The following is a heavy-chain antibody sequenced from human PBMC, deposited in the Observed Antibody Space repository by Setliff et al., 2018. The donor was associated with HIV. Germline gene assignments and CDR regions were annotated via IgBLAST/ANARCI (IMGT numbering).Heavy chain of an antibody. V-gene: IGHV3-11*04. J-gene: IGHJ3*02. Sequence: LSLTCAVSGYSINSGYYWGWIRQPPEKGLEWISYISSSGSTIYYADSVKGRFTISRDNAKNSLYLQMNSLRAEDTAVYYCARLARGLPAFDIWGQGTMVTVSS. CDR3: ARLARGLPAFDI. D-gene: IGHD3-3*02. CDR1: GYSINSGYY. CDR2: ISSSGSTI.